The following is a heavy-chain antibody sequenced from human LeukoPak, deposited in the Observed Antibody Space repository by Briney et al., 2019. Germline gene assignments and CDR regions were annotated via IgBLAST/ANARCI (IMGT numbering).Heavy chain of an antibody. CDR1: GSTFSRYK. CDR2: ISSNGGNT. CDR3: VKETSVVTPVFG. D-gene: IGHD4-23*01. J-gene: IGHJ4*02. Sequence: PGGSLRLSCSASGSTFSRYKMHWVRQAPGKGLEYVSGISSNGGNTDYADSVKGRFTISRDNSKNTLYLQMSTLRPEDTAVYYCVKETSVVTPVFGWGQGTLVTVSS. V-gene: IGHV3-64D*06.